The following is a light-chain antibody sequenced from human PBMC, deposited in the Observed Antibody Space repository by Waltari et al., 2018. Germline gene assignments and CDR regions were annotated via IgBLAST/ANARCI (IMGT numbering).Light chain of an antibody. CDR1: QSLSSY. V-gene: IGKV1-39*01. Sequence: IQMTQSPSSLSASVGDRVTITCRASQSLSSYLNWYQQKPGKAPKLLIYAASSLQSGVPSRFSGSGSGTDFTLTISSLQPEDFATYYCQQSYSTPSTFGQGTKVEIK. J-gene: IGKJ1*01. CDR3: QQSYSTPST. CDR2: AAS.